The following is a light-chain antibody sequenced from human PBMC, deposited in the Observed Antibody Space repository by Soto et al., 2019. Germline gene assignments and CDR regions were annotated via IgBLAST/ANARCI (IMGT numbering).Light chain of an antibody. CDR1: QSVLYSSNNKNY. Sequence: DIVMTQSPDSLAVSLGERATINCKSSQSVLYSSNNKNYLAWYQQKPGQPPKLLIYWASTRESGVPDRFSGSWYGTDFTLTISSLQAEDVSVYYCQQYYSTPLTFGGGTKVEIK. V-gene: IGKV4-1*01. CDR3: QQYYSTPLT. CDR2: WAS. J-gene: IGKJ4*01.